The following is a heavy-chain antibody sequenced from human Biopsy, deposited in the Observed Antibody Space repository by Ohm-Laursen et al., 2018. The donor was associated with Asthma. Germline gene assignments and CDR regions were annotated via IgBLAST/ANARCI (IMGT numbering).Heavy chain of an antibody. CDR1: GFTFRAHA. V-gene: IGHV3-23*01. Sequence: GSLRLSCSASGFTFRAHAMSWVRQAPGKGLEWVSTISSNSGITYYADSVKGRFTISRDNSQNTLYLHMDSLSAEDTAVYYCAKDRSGTWYGFDYWGQGTLVTVSS. J-gene: IGHJ4*02. CDR3: AKDRSGTWYGFDY. D-gene: IGHD6-13*01. CDR2: ISSNSGIT.